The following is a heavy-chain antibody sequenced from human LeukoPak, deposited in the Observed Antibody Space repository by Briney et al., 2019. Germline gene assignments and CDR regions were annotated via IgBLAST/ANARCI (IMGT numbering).Heavy chain of an antibody. V-gene: IGHV4-39*01. CDR1: GGSISSSSYY. Sequence: SETLSLTCTVSGGSISSSSYYWGWIRQPPGKGLEWIGSIYYSGSTYYNPSLKSRVTISVDTSKNQFSLKLSSVTAADTAVYYCARYPLDSRSKNWFDPWGQGTLVTVSS. D-gene: IGHD6-13*01. J-gene: IGHJ5*02. CDR2: IYYSGST. CDR3: ARYPLDSRSKNWFDP.